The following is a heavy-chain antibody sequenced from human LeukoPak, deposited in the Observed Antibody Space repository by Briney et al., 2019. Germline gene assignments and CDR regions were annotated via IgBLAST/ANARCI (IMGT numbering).Heavy chain of an antibody. CDR3: ARDAFSRISIFGVVSDAFDI. D-gene: IGHD3-3*01. V-gene: IGHV3-7*01. Sequence: GGSLRLSCAASGFIFSSYWMTWVRQAPGKGPEWVANIKQDGSEKYYVDSVKGRFTISRDNAENSLYLQMNSLRVEDTAVYYCARDAFSRISIFGVVSDAFDIWGQGTMVTVSS. CDR2: IKQDGSEK. J-gene: IGHJ3*02. CDR1: GFIFSSYW.